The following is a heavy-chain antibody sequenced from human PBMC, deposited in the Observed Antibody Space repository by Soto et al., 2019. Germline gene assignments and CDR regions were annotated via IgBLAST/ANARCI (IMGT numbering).Heavy chain of an antibody. CDR3: ARGPTTEKVDS. Sequence: TLSLTCAVYGGSFSGYYWSWIRQPPGKGLEWIGEINHSGSTNYNPSLKSRVTISADTSMNQFSLALTSVTAADTAMYYCARGPTTEKVDSWGQGILVTVSS. CDR1: GGSFSGYY. V-gene: IGHV4-34*09. J-gene: IGHJ4*02. CDR2: INHSGST.